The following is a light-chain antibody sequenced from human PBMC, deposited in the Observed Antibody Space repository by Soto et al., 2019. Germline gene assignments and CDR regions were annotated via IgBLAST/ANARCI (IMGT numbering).Light chain of an antibody. CDR2: AAS. Sequence: IQLTQSPSFLSASVGDRVTITCRASQGISSNLAWXQQKPGKAPKLLIYAASTLQSGVPSRFSGSGSGTDLTLTISSLQPEDFATYYCQQNYSPPPITFGQGTRLEI. V-gene: IGKV1-9*01. CDR3: QQNYSPPPIT. J-gene: IGKJ5*01. CDR1: QGISSN.